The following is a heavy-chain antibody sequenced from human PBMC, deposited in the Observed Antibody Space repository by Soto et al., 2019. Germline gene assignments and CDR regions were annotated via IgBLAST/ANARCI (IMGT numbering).Heavy chain of an antibody. Sequence: QVQLMQSGAEVKKPGSSVKVSCKASGGTFSTSAISWVRQAPGEGLEWVGGIMPIFATPDYAQKFQGRVTISADESTATAYLELTSLTTDDTAVYYCARDKARQQLGGNYYYILDDWGQGTAITVSS. CDR3: ARDKARQQLGGNYYYILDD. D-gene: IGHD3-3*02. CDR1: GGTFSTSA. V-gene: IGHV1-69*12. CDR2: IMPIFATP. J-gene: IGHJ6*02.